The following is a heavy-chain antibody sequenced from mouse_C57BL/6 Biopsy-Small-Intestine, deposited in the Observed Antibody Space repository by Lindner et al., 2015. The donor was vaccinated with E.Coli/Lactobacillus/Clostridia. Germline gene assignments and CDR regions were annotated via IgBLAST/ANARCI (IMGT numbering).Heavy chain of an antibody. CDR2: ISDGGSYT. Sequence: VQLQESGGGLVKPGGSLKLSCAASGFTFSSYAMSWVRQTPEKRLEWVATISDGGSYTYYPDNVKGRFTISRDNAKSNLYLQMSHLKSEGTAMYYCARDSYYGSAWFAYWGQGTLVTVSA. D-gene: IGHD1-1*01. V-gene: IGHV5-4*01. J-gene: IGHJ3*01. CDR3: ARDSYYGSAWFAY. CDR1: GFTFSSYA.